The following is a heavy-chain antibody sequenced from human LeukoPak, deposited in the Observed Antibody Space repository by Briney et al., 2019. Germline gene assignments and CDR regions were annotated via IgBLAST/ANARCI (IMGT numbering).Heavy chain of an antibody. J-gene: IGHJ4*02. V-gene: IGHV3-30-3*01. D-gene: IGHD2-21*02. CDR3: ARDTRPPLAYCGGDCYSGYFDY. Sequence: GGSLRLSCAASGFTFSSYAMHWVRQAPGKGLEWVAVISYDGSNKYYADSVKGRFTISRDNSKNTLYLQMNSLRAEDTAVYYCARDTRPPLAYCGGDCYSGYFDYWGQGTPVTVSS. CDR2: ISYDGSNK. CDR1: GFTFSSYA.